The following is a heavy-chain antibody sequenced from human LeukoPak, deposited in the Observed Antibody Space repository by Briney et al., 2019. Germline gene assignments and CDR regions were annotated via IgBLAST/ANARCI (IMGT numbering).Heavy chain of an antibody. CDR1: GFTFSSYA. CDR2: ISGSGGST. CDR3: AKKPYYDFWSGYSPPDY. Sequence: QPGAPLRLSCAASGFTFSSYAMSWVRQAPGKGLEWVSAISGSGGSTYYADSVKGRFTISRDNSKNTLYLQMNSLRAEDTAVYYCAKKPYYDFWSGYSPPDYWGQETLVTVSS. V-gene: IGHV3-23*01. J-gene: IGHJ4*02. D-gene: IGHD3-3*01.